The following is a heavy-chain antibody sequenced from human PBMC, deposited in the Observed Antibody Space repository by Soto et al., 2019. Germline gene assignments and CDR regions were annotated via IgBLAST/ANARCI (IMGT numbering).Heavy chain of an antibody. Sequence: QPEWSLRQCCSASGFSFSRYWMCWVRQAPRKGLEWVANIKQDGSEKYYVESVKGRFTISRDNAKNSVDLKMNSLIAEDTAVYYCERDFFCFYGYGNFEYRGPGTTLTVS. CDR2: IKQDGSEK. V-gene: IGHV3-7*03. J-gene: IGHJ4*02. CDR3: ERDFFCFYGYGNFEY. D-gene: IGHD5-18*01. CDR1: GFSFSRYW.